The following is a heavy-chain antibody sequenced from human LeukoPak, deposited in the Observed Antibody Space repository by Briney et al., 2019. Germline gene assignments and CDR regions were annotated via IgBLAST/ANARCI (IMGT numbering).Heavy chain of an antibody. CDR3: ARRDYYESSKNDYFDY. D-gene: IGHD3-22*01. J-gene: IGHJ4*02. CDR2: IYYSGST. CDR1: GGSISSYY. Sequence: SETLSLTCTFSGGSISSYYWSWIRQPPGKGLEWIAYIYYSGSTNYNPSLKSRVTISVDTSKNQFSLKLRSVTAADTAVYYCARRDYYESSKNDYFDYWGQGTLVTVSS. V-gene: IGHV4-59*08.